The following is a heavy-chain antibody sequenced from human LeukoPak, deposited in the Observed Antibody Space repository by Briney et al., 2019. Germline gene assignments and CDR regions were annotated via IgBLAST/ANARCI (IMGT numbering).Heavy chain of an antibody. J-gene: IGHJ6*02. D-gene: IGHD4-11*01. V-gene: IGHV3-30-3*01. CDR2: ISYDGSNK. CDR3: ARDLRLDYYYYGMDV. CDR1: GFTFSSYA. Sequence: GGSLRLSCAASGFTFSSYAMHWVRQAPGKGLEWVAVISYDGSNKYYADSVKGRFTISRDNSKNTLYLQMNSLRAEDTAVYYCARDLRLDYYYYGMDVWGQGTTVTVSS.